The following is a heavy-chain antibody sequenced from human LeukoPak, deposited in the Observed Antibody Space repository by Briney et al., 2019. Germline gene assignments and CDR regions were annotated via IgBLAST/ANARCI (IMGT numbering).Heavy chain of an antibody. CDR1: GYSFTSYN. V-gene: IGHV1-46*01. J-gene: IGHJ4*02. CDR2: INPGGGGA. D-gene: IGHD3-10*01. CDR3: ARDGERVGRITMVRGVTDFDY. Sequence: GASLKVSCKASGYSFTSYNIHWVRQASGQGLEWMGIINPGGGGASYAQKFQGRVTMTRDTSTSTVDMELSSLRSEDTAVYYCARDGERVGRITMVRGVTDFDYWGQGTQVTVSS.